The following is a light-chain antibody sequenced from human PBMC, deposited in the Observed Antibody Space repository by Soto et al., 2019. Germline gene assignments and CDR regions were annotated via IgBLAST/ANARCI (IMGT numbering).Light chain of an antibody. Sequence: SVMTQTPLSSLVTLGQAASISCKSSQSLVHSDGNTYVSWFQQRPGQPPRLLIYKVSDRFAGVPERFSGSGAGTDFTLTISRVEAEDVGVYYCMQATQSLWTFGQGTKVEIK. V-gene: IGKV2-24*01. CDR3: MQATQSLWT. CDR2: KVS. J-gene: IGKJ1*01. CDR1: QSLVHSDGNTY.